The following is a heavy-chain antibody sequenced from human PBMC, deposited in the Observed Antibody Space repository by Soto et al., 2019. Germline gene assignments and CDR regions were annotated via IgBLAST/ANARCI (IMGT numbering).Heavy chain of an antibody. D-gene: IGHD5-18*01. Sequence: PGGSLRLSCAASGFTFSSYSMNWVRQAPGKGLEWVSSISSSSSCIYYADSVKGRFTISRDNAKNSLYLQMNSLRAEDTAVYYCARDLGTPTDTAFDYWGQGTLVTVSS. J-gene: IGHJ4*02. CDR2: ISSSSSCI. CDR3: ARDLGTPTDTAFDY. V-gene: IGHV3-21*01. CDR1: GFTFSSYS.